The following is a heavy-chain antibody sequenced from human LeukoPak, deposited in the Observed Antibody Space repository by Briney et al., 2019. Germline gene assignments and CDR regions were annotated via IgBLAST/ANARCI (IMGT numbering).Heavy chain of an antibody. CDR2: LNTDGRTT. CDR3: VRGAIAVGGTDY. CDR1: GFTFSGYW. D-gene: IGHD6-13*01. V-gene: IGHV3-74*01. Sequence: GGSLRLSCAASGFTFSGYWMHWVRQAPGKGLIWVSRLNTDGRTTNYADFVKGRFTISRDNAKNTLYLQMNSLRPDDTAVYYCVRGAIAVGGTDYWGQGTLVTVSS. J-gene: IGHJ4*02.